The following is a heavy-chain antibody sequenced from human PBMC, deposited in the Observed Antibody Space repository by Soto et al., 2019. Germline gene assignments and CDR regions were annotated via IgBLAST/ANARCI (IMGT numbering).Heavy chain of an antibody. CDR1: GFTFSGSA. CDR2: IRSKSNSYAT. D-gene: IGHD4-17*01. CDR3: TRGYGDYVRDY. Sequence: EVQLVESGGGLVQPGGSLKLSCAVSGFTFSGSAMHWVRQASGKGLEWVGRIRSKSNSYATAYAASVKGRFTISRDDAKNTAYLQMNSLKTEDTGVYYCTRGYGDYVRDYWGQGTLVTVSS. V-gene: IGHV3-73*01. J-gene: IGHJ4*02.